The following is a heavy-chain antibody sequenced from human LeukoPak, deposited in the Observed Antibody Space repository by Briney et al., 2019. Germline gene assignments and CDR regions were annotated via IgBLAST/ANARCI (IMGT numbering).Heavy chain of an antibody. J-gene: IGHJ6*02. CDR3: ARNNGMDV. CDR2: VNRDGSET. CDR1: GFALSSHW. V-gene: IGHV3-7*03. Sequence: GSLRLSCAASGFALSSHWMTWVRQVPGRGPEWVANVNRDGSETYYLDSVKGRFTISKVNAKNSLYLQMNSLRAEDTALYHCARNNGMDVWGQGTTVIVSS.